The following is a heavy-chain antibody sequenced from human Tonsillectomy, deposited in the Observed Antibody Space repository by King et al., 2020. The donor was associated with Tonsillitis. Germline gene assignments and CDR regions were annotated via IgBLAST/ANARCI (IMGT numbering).Heavy chain of an antibody. D-gene: IGHD3-10*01. CDR2: IGHSGEKL. CDR1: GFTFDDYA. Sequence: VQLVESGGGLVQPGTCPRLSCAASGFTFDDYAMHWVRQVPGKGREWVSGIGHSGEKLGHADSVKGRFIISRDSAKNSLYLQMNSLRTEDTALYYCAKGKGKLWSSAPDHWGQGTLVTVSS. J-gene: IGHJ4*02. CDR3: AKGKGKLWSSAPDH. V-gene: IGHV3-9*01.